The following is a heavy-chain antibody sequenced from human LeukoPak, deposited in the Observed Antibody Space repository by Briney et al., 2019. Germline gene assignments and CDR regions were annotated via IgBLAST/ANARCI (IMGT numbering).Heavy chain of an antibody. CDR2: ISAYNGNT. V-gene: IGHV1-18*01. D-gene: IGHD3-10*01. CDR1: GYTFTSYG. CDR3: ARDQWNTMVRGIILEGYYYYMDV. J-gene: IGHJ6*03. Sequence: ASVKVSCKASGYTFTSYGISWVRQAPGQGLEWMGWISAYNGNTNYAQKLQGRVTMTTDTSTSTAYLELRSLRSDDTAVYYCARDQWNTMVRGIILEGYYYYMDVWGKGTPVTVSS.